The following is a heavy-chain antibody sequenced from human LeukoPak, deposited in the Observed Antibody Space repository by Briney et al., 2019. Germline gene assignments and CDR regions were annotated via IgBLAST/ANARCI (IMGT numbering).Heavy chain of an antibody. D-gene: IGHD3-22*01. CDR3: ARGLDTYYFDSSGYYHGDY. V-gene: IGHV1-2*06. CDR2: TNPNSGGT. CDR1: GYTFIGYY. J-gene: IGHJ4*02. Sequence: ASLKVSCKASGYTFIGYYIHWVRQAPGQGLEWMGRTNPNSGGTNYAQRFQGRVTMTRDTSISTAYMELSRLRSDDTAVYYCARGLDTYYFDSSGYYHGDYWGQGTLVTVSS.